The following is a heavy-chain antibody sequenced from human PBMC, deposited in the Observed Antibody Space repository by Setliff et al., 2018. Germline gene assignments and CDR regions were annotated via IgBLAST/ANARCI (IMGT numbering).Heavy chain of an antibody. D-gene: IGHD1-20*01. J-gene: IGHJ4*02. Sequence: PGESLKISCQGSGYTFTNYWIGWVRQMPGKGLEWMGLIYPGDSDTRYSPSFRGQVTISADKSISTAYLQWSSLKASDTAMYYCARRSPNWNKWDYWGQGTLVTVSS. CDR2: IYPGDSDT. CDR1: GYTFTNYW. CDR3: ARRSPNWNKWDY. V-gene: IGHV5-51*01.